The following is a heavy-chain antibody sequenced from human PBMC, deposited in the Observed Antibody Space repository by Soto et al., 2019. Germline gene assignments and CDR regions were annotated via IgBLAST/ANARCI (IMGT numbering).Heavy chain of an antibody. V-gene: IGHV3-23*01. CDR2: ISGSAIST. J-gene: IGHJ4*02. CDR1: GFTFSTYA. CDR3: AKGREAAAGTVVDY. D-gene: IGHD6-13*01. Sequence: EVQLLESGGGLVQPGGSLRLSCAASGFTFSTYAMSWVRQAPGKGLEWVSAISGSAISTYYADSVKGRFSISRDNSKNTLYLQQNSLRAGDTAVYYCAKGREAAAGTVVDYWGQGTLVTVSS.